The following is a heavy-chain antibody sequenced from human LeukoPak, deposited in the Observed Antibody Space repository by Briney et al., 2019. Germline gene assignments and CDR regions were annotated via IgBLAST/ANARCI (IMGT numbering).Heavy chain of an antibody. CDR3: ARAIIESSGWDGAFAI. V-gene: IGHV3-30-3*01. J-gene: IGHJ3*02. CDR1: GFTFSSYV. Sequence: GGSLRLSRAASGFTFSSYVMHWVRQAPGKGLEWVAVISYDGGNKYYAGSVKGRFTISRDNSKNTLYLQMNSLRAEDTAVYYCARAIIESSGWDGAFAIWGQGTMVTVSS. D-gene: IGHD3-22*01. CDR2: ISYDGGNK.